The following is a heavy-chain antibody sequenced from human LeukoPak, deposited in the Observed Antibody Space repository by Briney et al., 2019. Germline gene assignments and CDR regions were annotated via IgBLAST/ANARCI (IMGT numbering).Heavy chain of an antibody. CDR2: INHSGST. CDR1: GGSFSGFS. Sequence: SETLSLTCAVYGGSFSGFSWSWIRQPPGKGLEWIGEINHSGSTNYNPSLKSRVTISVDTSKKNFSLNLTSVTAADTAVYYCARGGSSSWRDNWFDPWGQGTLVTVSS. CDR3: ARGGSSSWRDNWFDP. V-gene: IGHV4-34*01. D-gene: IGHD6-13*01. J-gene: IGHJ5*02.